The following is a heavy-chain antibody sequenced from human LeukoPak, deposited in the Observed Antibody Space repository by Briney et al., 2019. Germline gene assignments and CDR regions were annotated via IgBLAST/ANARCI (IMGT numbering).Heavy chain of an antibody. D-gene: IGHD2-21*01. CDR3: ASDPFNIAAHDAFNF. V-gene: IGHV3-7*01. CDR1: GFTFSDYY. Sequence: GGSLRLSCAASGFTFSDYYKSWVRQAPGKGLEWVANINHDGSGKYYVDSVKGRLTISRDNAKNSLYLQMNSLRVEDTAVYYCASDPFNIAAHDAFNFWGQGTAVTVSS. CDR2: INHDGSGK. J-gene: IGHJ3*01.